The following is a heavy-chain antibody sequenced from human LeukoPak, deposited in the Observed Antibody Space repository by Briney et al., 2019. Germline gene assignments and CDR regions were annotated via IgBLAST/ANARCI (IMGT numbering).Heavy chain of an antibody. CDR2: IYYSGST. J-gene: IGHJ5*02. CDR3: ARVLSGWYSDNWFDP. CDR1: GGSISSGGYY. V-gene: IGHV4-31*03. D-gene: IGHD6-19*01. Sequence: SETLSLTCTVSGGSISSGGYYWSWIRRHPGKGLEWIGYIYYSGSTYYNPSLKSRVTISVDTSKNQFSLKLSSVTAADTAVYYCARVLSGWYSDNWFDPWGQGTLVTVSS.